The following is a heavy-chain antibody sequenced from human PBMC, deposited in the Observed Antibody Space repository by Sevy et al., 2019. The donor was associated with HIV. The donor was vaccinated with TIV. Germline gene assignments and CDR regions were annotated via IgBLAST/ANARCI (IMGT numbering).Heavy chain of an antibody. CDR2: INPQTGGT. CDR3: ARMGDYFDTSGYYPLKY. J-gene: IGHJ4*02. CDR1: GYTFTEYY. V-gene: IGHV1-2*02. Sequence: ASVKVSCKASGYTFTEYYVHWLRQAPGQGLEWMGWINPQTGGTYFAKKFQDRVTLTTATSINAVYMELSGLKLDDTAVFYCARMGDYFDTSGYYPLKYWGLGTLVTVSS. D-gene: IGHD3-22*01.